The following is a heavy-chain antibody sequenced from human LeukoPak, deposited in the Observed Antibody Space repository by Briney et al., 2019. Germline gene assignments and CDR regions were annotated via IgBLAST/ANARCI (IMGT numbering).Heavy chain of an antibody. V-gene: IGHV3-30*02. CDR3: AKDLLDFWSGLDY. D-gene: IGHD3-3*01. CDR2: IRYDGSNK. Sequence: GGSLRLSCVASGFTFSNYDIHWVRQAPGKGLEWVAFIRYDGSNKYYADSVKGRFTISRDNSKNTPYLQMNSLRAEDTAVYYCAKDLLDFWSGLDYWGQGTLVTVSS. J-gene: IGHJ4*02. CDR1: GFTFSNYD.